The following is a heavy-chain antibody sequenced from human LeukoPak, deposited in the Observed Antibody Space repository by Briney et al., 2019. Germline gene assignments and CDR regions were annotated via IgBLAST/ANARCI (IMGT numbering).Heavy chain of an antibody. Sequence: NAGESLNISCKGSGYSFSSYWINWVRQMPGKGLEWMGRIDPSDSYTNYNPSFQGHVTISADKSISTAYLQWSSLMASDTAMYYCARHTISDYWGQGTQVTVSS. CDR2: IDPSDSYT. V-gene: IGHV5-10-1*01. CDR3: ARHTISDY. CDR1: GYSFSSYW. J-gene: IGHJ4*02. D-gene: IGHD3-10*01.